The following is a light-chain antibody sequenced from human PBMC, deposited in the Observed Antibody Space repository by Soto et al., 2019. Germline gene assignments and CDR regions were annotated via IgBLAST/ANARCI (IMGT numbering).Light chain of an antibody. V-gene: IGKV1-5*03. CDR2: KAS. Sequence: DIQMTQSPSTLSGSVGDRVTITCRASQTISSWLAWYQQKPGKAPKLLIYKASTLKSGVPSRFSGSGSGTEFTLTISSLQPDDFPTYYCQHYNSYSEAFGKGTKV. CDR3: QHYNSYSEA. CDR1: QTISSW. J-gene: IGKJ1*01.